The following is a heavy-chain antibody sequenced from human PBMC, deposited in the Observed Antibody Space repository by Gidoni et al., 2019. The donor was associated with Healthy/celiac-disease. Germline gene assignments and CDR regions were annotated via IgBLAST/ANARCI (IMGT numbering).Heavy chain of an antibody. D-gene: IGHD4-17*01. V-gene: IGHV1-18*01. Sequence: QVQLVQSGAEVKKPGASVKVSCKASGYTFTSHGISWVRQAPGQGLEWMGWISAYNGNTNYAQKLQGRVTMTTDPSTSTAYMELRSLRSDDTAVYYCARPVTTRYYYYYGMDVWGQGTTVTVSS. CDR2: ISAYNGNT. CDR1: GYTFTSHG. CDR3: ARPVTTRYYYYYGMDV. J-gene: IGHJ6*02.